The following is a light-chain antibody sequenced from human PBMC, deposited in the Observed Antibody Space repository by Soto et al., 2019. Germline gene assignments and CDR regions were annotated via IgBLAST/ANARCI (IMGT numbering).Light chain of an antibody. CDR2: GAS. CDR3: QQYGSSPTWT. J-gene: IGKJ1*01. Sequence: DMVMTQSPATLSVSPGERATLSCRSSQSVSSSLAWYQQKPGRSPRLLIYGASTRAIGIPARFSGSGSGTDFTLTISRLEPEDFAVYYCQQYGSSPTWTLGQGTKVDIK. V-gene: IGKV3-20*01. CDR1: QSVSSS.